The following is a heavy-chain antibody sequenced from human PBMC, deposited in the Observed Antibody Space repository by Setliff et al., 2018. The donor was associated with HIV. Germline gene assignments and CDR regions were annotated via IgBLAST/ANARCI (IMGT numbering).Heavy chain of an antibody. Sequence: GGSLRLSCAASGFTFSGSGMHWVRQASGRGLEWIGQIKSKTKSYATVYGESVKGRFTISRDDSKNTTYLQLNSLKTEDTAVYYCARHEEAIDYWGQGTLVTVSS. CDR1: GFTFSGSG. V-gene: IGHV3-73*01. CDR3: ARHEEAIDY. D-gene: IGHD1-26*01. J-gene: IGHJ4*02. CDR2: IKSKTKSYAT.